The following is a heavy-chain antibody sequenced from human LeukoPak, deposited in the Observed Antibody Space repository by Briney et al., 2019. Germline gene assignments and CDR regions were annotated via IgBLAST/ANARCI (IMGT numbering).Heavy chain of an antibody. V-gene: IGHV3-15*01. D-gene: IGHD3-10*01. Sequence: PGGSLRLSCAASGFAFSNAWMSWVRQAPGKGLEWVGRIKSKTDGGTTDYAAPVKGRFTISRDDSKNTLHLQMNSLKTEDTAVYYCTTALLVGEYFDYWGQGTLVTVSS. CDR3: TTALLVGEYFDY. CDR2: IKSKTDGGTT. J-gene: IGHJ4*02. CDR1: GFAFSNAW.